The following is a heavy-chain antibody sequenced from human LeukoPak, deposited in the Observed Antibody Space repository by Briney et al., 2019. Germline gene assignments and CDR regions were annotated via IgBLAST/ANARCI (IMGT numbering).Heavy chain of an antibody. CDR3: ARTSGTVADY. CDR1: GYSFSTYG. J-gene: IGHJ4*02. Sequence: ASVKVSCKTSGYSFSTYGITWVRQAPGQGLEWMGWISTYNTNTNYAQKLQGRVTMTTDTSTSTAYMELRSLRSDHTAIYYCARTSGTVADYWGQGTLVTVSS. CDR2: ISTYNTNT. V-gene: IGHV1-18*01. D-gene: IGHD4-23*01.